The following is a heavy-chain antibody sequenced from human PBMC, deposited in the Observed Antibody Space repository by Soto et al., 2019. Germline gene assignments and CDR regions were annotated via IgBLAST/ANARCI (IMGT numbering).Heavy chain of an antibody. CDR3: ARDPYEFWSGYYTVSDYYGMDV. J-gene: IGHJ6*02. Sequence: QVQLVQSGAEVKKPGASVKVSCKASGYTFTSYGISWVRQAPGQGLEWMGWISAYNGNTNYAQKLQGRVTMTTDTSTSTAYMELRSQRSDDTAVYYCARDPYEFWSGYYTVSDYYGMDVWGQGTTFTVSS. CDR1: GYTFTSYG. CDR2: ISAYNGNT. V-gene: IGHV1-18*04. D-gene: IGHD3-3*01.